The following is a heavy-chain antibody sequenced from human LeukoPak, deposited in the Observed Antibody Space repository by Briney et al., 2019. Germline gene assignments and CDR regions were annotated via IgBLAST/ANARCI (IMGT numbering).Heavy chain of an antibody. CDR3: ARDKWYSSSWCDY. D-gene: IGHD6-13*01. CDR2: ISSSGSTI. V-gene: IGHV3-11*01. J-gene: IGHJ4*02. Sequence: PGGSLRLSCAASGFTFSDYYMSWIRQAPGKGLEWVSYISSSGSTIYYADSVKGRFTISRDNAKNSLYLQMNSLRAEGTAVYYCARDKWYSSSWCDYWGQGTLVTVSS. CDR1: GFTFSDYY.